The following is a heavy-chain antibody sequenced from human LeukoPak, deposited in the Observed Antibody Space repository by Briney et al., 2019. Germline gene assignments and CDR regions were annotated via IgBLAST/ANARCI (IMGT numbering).Heavy chain of an antibody. CDR1: GFTFSSYA. CDR2: ISASGYST. CDR3: AKSLLTTATGTGRAFDI. D-gene: IGHD1-1*01. V-gene: IGHV3-23*01. J-gene: IGHJ3*02. Sequence: GGSLRLSCAASGFTFSSYAMSWVRQAPGKGLEWVSAISASGYSTHYADSVKGRFTISRDNSKNTLYLQMNSLRAEDSAEYYCAKSLLTTATGTGRAFDIWGQGTMVTVSA.